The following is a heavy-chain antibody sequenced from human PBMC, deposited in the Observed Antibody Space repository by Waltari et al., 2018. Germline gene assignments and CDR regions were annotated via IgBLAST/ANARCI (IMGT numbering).Heavy chain of an antibody. CDR1: SDSFKTSY. V-gene: IGHV4-4*07. Sequence: QVHLRESGPGLVKPSETLFLTCNVSSDSFKTSYWAWIRQSAGMRLEWIGRIYSPGYPRCTPAPESRVTISIDTSQNQISLRLTSVTVADTAVYFCARDRIAVSGSPPLSYNWFDFWGQGTRVAVSS. J-gene: IGHJ5*01. CDR3: ARDRIAVSGSPPLSYNWFDF. CDR2: IYSPGYP. D-gene: IGHD6-19*01.